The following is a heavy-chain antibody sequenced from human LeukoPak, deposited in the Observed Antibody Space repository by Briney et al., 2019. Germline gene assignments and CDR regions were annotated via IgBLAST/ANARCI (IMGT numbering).Heavy chain of an antibody. J-gene: IGHJ4*02. Sequence: GGSLRLSCAASGFTFSDYYMSWIRQAPGRGLEWVSYISSSGSTIYYADSVKGRFTISRDNAKNSLYLQMNSLRAEDTAVYYCARGPLRYFDWLSSGYFDYWGQGTLVTVSS. CDR2: ISSSGSTI. V-gene: IGHV3-11*01. CDR3: ARGPLRYFDWLSSGYFDY. D-gene: IGHD3-9*01. CDR1: GFTFSDYY.